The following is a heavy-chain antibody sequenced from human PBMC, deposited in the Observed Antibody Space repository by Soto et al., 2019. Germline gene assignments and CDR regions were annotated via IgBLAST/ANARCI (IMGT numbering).Heavy chain of an antibody. Sequence: GGSLILSCPTSGVTFGAYALSWVRPSPGKGLEWVGFIRNKGYGRTAEYAASVRGRFIISRDDSRSIAYLQMNSLTTEDTGVYYCTRVYCGGDCSHFDYWSQGTLVTVSS. V-gene: IGHV3-49*04. CDR3: TRVYCGGDCSHFDY. D-gene: IGHD2-21*02. J-gene: IGHJ4*02. CDR1: GVTFGAYA. CDR2: IRNKGYGRTA.